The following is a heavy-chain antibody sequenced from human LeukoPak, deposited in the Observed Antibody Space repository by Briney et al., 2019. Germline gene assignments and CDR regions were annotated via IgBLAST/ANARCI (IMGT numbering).Heavy chain of an antibody. Sequence: PSETLSLTCTVSGGSISSYYWSWIRQPPGKGLEWIGYIYYSGSTSYNPSLESRVTISVDTSKNQFSLKLSSVTAADTAVYYCARRSYYDFWSGYGFWFDPWGQGTLVTVSS. CDR3: ARRSYYDFWSGYGFWFDP. J-gene: IGHJ5*02. CDR1: GGSISSYY. V-gene: IGHV4-59*12. D-gene: IGHD3-3*01. CDR2: IYYSGST.